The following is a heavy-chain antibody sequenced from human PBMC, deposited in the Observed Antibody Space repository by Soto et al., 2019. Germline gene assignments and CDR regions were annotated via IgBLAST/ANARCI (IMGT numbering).Heavy chain of an antibody. CDR2: IYYSGST. Sequence: SETLSLTCTVSGGSISSGDYYWSWIRQPPGKGLEWIGYIYYSGSTYYNPSLKGRVTISVDTSKNQFSLKLSSVTAADTAVYYCARRLVGATRDYYYYGMDVWGQGTTVTVSS. J-gene: IGHJ6*02. V-gene: IGHV4-30-4*01. D-gene: IGHD1-26*01. CDR3: ARRLVGATRDYYYYGMDV. CDR1: GGSISSGDYY.